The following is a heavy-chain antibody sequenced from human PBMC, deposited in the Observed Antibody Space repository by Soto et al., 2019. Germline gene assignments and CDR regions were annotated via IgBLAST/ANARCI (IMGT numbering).Heavy chain of an antibody. J-gene: IGHJ4*02. CDR1: GGSISSSSYY. CDR3: ARAQAVAGTGVDY. V-gene: IGHV4-39*07. Sequence: SETLSLTCTVSGGSISSSSYYWGWIRQPPGKGLEWIGSIYYSGSTYYNPSLKSRVTISVDTSKNQFSLKLSSVTAADTAVYYCARAQAVAGTGVDYWGQGTLVTVSS. CDR2: IYYSGST. D-gene: IGHD6-19*01.